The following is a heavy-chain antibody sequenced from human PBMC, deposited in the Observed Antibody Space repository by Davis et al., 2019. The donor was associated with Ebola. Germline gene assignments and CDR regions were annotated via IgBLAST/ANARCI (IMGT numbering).Heavy chain of an antibody. J-gene: IGHJ4*02. CDR2: ISGSGDST. V-gene: IGHV3-23*01. Sequence: PGGSLRLSCAASGFTFSNYAMNWVRQAPGKGLEWVSTISGSGDSTYYADSVKGRFTISRDDSKSTLYLQMTSLRAEDTAVYYCAKDRRRDTMIAMVITWIDYWGQGTLVTVSS. CDR3: AKDRRRDTMIAMVITWIDY. D-gene: IGHD3-22*01. CDR1: GFTFSNYA.